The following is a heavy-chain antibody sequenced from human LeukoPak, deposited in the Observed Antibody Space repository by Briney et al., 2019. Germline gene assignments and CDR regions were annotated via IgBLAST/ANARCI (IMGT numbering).Heavy chain of an antibody. V-gene: IGHV4-59*01. D-gene: IGHD3-9*01. CDR1: VGSISTYY. CDR3: ARDGQHTYGRYFAY. J-gene: IGHJ4*02. CDR2: MQYDGNS. Sequence: SETLSLTCTVSVGSISTYYWNWLRKSPGKGLEWMGFMQYDGNSKYNPSLRGRVTIVLDTSKNQISLILRSVTAADTAVYYCARDGQHTYGRYFAYWGQGIPVTVSS.